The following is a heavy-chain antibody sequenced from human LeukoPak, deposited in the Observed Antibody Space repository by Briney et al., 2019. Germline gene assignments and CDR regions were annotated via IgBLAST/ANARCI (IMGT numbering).Heavy chain of an antibody. CDR1: GFTFSSYW. CDR2: INSDGSST. J-gene: IGHJ3*02. Sequence: PGGSLRLSCAASGFTFSSYWMHWVRHAPGKGLVWVSRINSDGSSTSYADSVKGRFTISRDNAKNTLYLQMNSLRAEDTAVYYCARDLLYCSSTSCYAADAFDIWGQGTMVTVSS. CDR3: ARDLLYCSSTSCYAADAFDI. D-gene: IGHD2-2*01. V-gene: IGHV3-74*01.